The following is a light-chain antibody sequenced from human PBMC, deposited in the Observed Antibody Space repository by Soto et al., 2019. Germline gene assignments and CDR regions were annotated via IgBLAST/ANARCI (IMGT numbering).Light chain of an antibody. Sequence: DIQMTPSPSSLSASVGDRVTITCRASQSISSYLNWYQQKPGKAPKLLIYAASSLQSGVPSRFSGSGSGTDVTLTISSLQPEDFATYYCQQSYSTPRTFGQGTKLEIK. CDR3: QQSYSTPRT. CDR2: AAS. J-gene: IGKJ2*01. CDR1: QSISSY. V-gene: IGKV1-39*01.